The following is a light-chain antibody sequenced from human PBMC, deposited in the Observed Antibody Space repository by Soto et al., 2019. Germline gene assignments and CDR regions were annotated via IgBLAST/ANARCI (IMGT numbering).Light chain of an antibody. J-gene: IGKJ1*01. V-gene: IGKV1-5*03. Sequence: DIRMTQSPSTLSGSVGDRVTITCRASQTISSWLAWYQQKPGKAPKLLIYKASTLKSGVPSRFSGSGSGTAFTLTISSLQPDDFAPYYCQHDNSYSEAFGQGTKVELK. CDR3: QHDNSYSEA. CDR2: KAS. CDR1: QTISSW.